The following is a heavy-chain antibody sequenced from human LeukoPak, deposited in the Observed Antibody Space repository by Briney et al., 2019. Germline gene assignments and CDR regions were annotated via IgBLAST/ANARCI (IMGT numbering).Heavy chain of an antibody. Sequence: TGGSLRLSCAASGFTFSSYEMNWVRQAPGKGLEWVSAISGSGGSTYYADSVKGRFTISRDNSKNTLYLQMNSLRAEDTAVYYCAKARGSYFDYWGQGTLVTVSS. V-gene: IGHV3-23*01. D-gene: IGHD1-26*01. CDR2: ISGSGGST. CDR3: AKARGSYFDY. CDR1: GFTFSSYE. J-gene: IGHJ4*02.